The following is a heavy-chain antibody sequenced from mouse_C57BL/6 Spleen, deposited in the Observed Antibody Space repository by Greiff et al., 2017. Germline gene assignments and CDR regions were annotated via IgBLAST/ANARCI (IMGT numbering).Heavy chain of an antibody. CDR3: ARDGSILFAY. CDR1: GYNFTSYW. D-gene: IGHD1-1*01. J-gene: IGHJ3*01. CDR2: IDPSDSYT. V-gene: IGHV1-69*01. Sequence: QVQLQQPGAELVMPGASVKLSCKASGYNFTSYWMHWVKQRPGQGLEWIGEIDPSDSYTNYNQKFKGKSTLTVDKSSSTAYMQLSSLTSEDSAVYYCARDGSILFAYWGQGTLVTVSA.